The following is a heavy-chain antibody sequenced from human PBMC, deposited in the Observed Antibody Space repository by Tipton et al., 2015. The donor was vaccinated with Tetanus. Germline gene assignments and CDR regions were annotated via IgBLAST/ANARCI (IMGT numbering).Heavy chain of an antibody. V-gene: IGHV4-61*08. CDR1: GGSVRSGDYS. CDR2: VSYSGRT. CDR3: ARGGEQWALRYFQY. J-gene: IGHJ4*02. Sequence: TLSLTCTVSGGSVRSGDYSWNWIRQPPGKGLEWLAYVSYSGRTNSNYSLKSRITISQDTSKNQFSLRLASVTAADTAVYYCARGGEQWALRYFQYWGQGTLVTASS. D-gene: IGHD1/OR15-1a*01.